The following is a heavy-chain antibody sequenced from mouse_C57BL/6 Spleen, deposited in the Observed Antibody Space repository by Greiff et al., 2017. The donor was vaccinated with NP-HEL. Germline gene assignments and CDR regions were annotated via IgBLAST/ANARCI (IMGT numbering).Heavy chain of an antibody. CDR2: INPYNGGT. D-gene: IGHD1-1*01. Sequence: EVQLVESGPVLVKPGASVKMSCKASGYTFTDYYMNWVKQSHGKSLEWIGVINPYNGGTSYNQKFKGKATLTVDKSSSTAYMELNSLTSEDSAVYYCAREVITTVVATNFDVWGTGTTVTGSS. CDR1: GYTFTDYY. J-gene: IGHJ1*03. CDR3: AREVITTVVATNFDV. V-gene: IGHV1-19*01.